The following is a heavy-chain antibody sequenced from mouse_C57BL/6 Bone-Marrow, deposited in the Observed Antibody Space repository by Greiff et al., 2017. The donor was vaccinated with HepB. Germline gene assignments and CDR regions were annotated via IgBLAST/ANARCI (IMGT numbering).Heavy chain of an antibody. Sequence: QVQLQQPGAELVKPGASVKLSCKASGYPFTSYWMHWVKQRPGQGLEWIGMIHPNSGSTNYNEKFKSKATLTVDKSSSTAYMQLSSLTSEDSAVYYCARELGRGAYWGQGTLVTVSA. CDR2: IHPNSGST. V-gene: IGHV1-64*01. D-gene: IGHD4-1*01. CDR3: ARELGRGAY. CDR1: GYPFTSYW. J-gene: IGHJ3*01.